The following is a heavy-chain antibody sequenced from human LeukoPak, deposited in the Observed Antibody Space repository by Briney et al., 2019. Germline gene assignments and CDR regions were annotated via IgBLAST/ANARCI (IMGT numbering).Heavy chain of an antibody. CDR3: ARGLKQWLGPLAIFDY. CDR1: GGSFSGYY. J-gene: IGHJ4*02. V-gene: IGHV4-34*01. D-gene: IGHD6-19*01. CDR2: INHSGST. Sequence: PSETLSLTCAVYGGSFSGYYWSWTRQPPGKGLEWIGEINHSGSTNYNPSLKSRVTISVDTSKNQFSLKLSSVTAADTAVYYCARGLKQWLGPLAIFDYWGQGTLVTVSS.